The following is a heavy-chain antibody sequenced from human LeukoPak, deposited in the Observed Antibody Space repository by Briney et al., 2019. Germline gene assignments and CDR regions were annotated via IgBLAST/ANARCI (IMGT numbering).Heavy chain of an antibody. Sequence: GGSLRLSCAASGFPLSSYAMSWVRQAPGKGLEWVSATSSSDAGTYYADSVRGRFTISRDNSKNTLYLQMKTLRSEDTAVYYCGYYNSGSYSTPDSWGQGTQVTVSS. CDR2: TSSSDAGT. V-gene: IGHV3-23*01. D-gene: IGHD3-10*01. CDR3: GYYNSGSYSTPDS. J-gene: IGHJ5*01. CDR1: GFPLSSYA.